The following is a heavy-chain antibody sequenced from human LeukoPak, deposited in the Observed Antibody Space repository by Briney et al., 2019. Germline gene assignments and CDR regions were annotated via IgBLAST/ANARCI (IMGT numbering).Heavy chain of an antibody. D-gene: IGHD6-19*01. V-gene: IGHV1-69*13. Sequence: SVKVSCKASGGTFSSYAINWVRQAPGQGLEWMGGIIPIFGTPNYAQKFQGRVTIIANESTNTAYMELSSLRSEDTAVYYCARSEGDQWLVEEAWFDPWGQGTLVTVSS. CDR3: ARSEGDQWLVEEAWFDP. J-gene: IGHJ5*02. CDR2: IIPIFGTP. CDR1: GGTFSSYA.